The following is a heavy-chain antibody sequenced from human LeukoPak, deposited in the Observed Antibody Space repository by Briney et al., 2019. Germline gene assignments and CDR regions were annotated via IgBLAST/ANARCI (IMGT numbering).Heavy chain of an antibody. V-gene: IGHV4-34*01. D-gene: IGHD2-15*01. CDR2: INHSGST. CDR3: ARGVGYCSGGSCYSEAFDI. CDR1: GGSFSGYY. Sequence: SETLSLTCAVYGGSFSGYYWSWIRQPPGKGLEWIGEINHSGSTNYNPSLKSRVTISVDTSKNQFSLKLSSVTAADTAVYYCARGVGYCSGGSCYSEAFDIWGQGTMVTVSS. J-gene: IGHJ3*02.